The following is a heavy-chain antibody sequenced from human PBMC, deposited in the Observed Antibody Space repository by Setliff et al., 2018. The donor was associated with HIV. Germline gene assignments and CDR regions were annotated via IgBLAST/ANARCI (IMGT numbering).Heavy chain of an antibody. CDR1: GFTFSSYG. V-gene: IGHV3-33*01. Sequence: GGSLRLSCAVSGFTFSSYGMHWVRQAPGKGLEWVAVIWYDGSNKYYTDSVKGRFTISRDNSKNTLYLQMNSLRAEDTAVYYCARDRGYGTRYSYYYMDVWGKGTTVTSP. D-gene: IGHD2-21*01. CDR2: IWYDGSNK. J-gene: IGHJ6*03. CDR3: ARDRGYGTRYSYYYMDV.